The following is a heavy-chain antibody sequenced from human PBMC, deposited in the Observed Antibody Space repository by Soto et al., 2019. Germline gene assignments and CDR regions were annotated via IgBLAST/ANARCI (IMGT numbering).Heavy chain of an antibody. V-gene: IGHV1-69*13. CDR1: GGTFSSYA. J-gene: IGHJ6*02. D-gene: IGHD6-19*01. CDR2: IIPIFGTA. CDR3: AREGVAVAPYGMDV. Sequence: SVKVSCKASGGTFSSYAISWVRQAPGQGLEWMGGIIPIFGTANYAQKFQGRVAITADESTSTAYMELSSLRSEDTAVYYCAREGVAVAPYGMDVWGQGTTVTVSS.